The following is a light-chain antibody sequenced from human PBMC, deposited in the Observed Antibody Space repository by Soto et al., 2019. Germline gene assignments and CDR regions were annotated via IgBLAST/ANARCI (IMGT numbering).Light chain of an antibody. CDR1: SSDVGDYNY. CDR2: EVS. J-gene: IGLJ1*01. CDR3: SSYISGNTLV. Sequence: QSALTQPASVSGSPGQSITISCTGTSSDVGDYNYVSWYQQYPGKVPKLIIYEVSNRPSGVSTRFSGSKSGSTASLTISGLQPEDESDYYCSSYISGNTLVFGPGTKHTVL. V-gene: IGLV2-14*01.